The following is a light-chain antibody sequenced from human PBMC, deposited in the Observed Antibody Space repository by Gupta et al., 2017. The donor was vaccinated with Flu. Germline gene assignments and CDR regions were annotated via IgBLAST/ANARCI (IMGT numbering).Light chain of an antibody. CDR2: DDS. J-gene: IGLJ3*02. Sequence: SYVLTQPPSVSVAPGKTARITCGGNNIGSKSVHWYQQTPGQAPVLVVYDDSARPSGISERFSGSNSGNTATLTISRVEAGDEADFYCQVWDSSSDHWVFGGGTKLTVL. V-gene: IGLV3-21*03. CDR1: NIGSKS. CDR3: QVWDSSSDHWV.